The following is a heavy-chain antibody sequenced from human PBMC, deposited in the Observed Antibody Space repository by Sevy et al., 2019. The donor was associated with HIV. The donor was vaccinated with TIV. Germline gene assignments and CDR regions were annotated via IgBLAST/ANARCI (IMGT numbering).Heavy chain of an antibody. CDR1: GYTLSELS. D-gene: IGHD3-22*01. V-gene: IGHV1-24*01. Sequence: ASVKVSCKVSGYTLSELSIHWVRQAPGKGLVWMGRFDPEDGETIYAQKFQGRVTLTEDTSTDTAYMELRSLKTEDTAVYYCATTREYYEDSSGYLDFWGQGTLVTVSS. CDR3: ATTREYYEDSSGYLDF. CDR2: FDPEDGET. J-gene: IGHJ4*02.